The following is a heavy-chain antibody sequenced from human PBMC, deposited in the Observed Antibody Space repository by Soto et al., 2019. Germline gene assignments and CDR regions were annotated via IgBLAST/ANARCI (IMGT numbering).Heavy chain of an antibody. CDR3: ARSYPTYYYGSGSYLY. CDR1: GGSISSSSYY. J-gene: IGHJ4*02. D-gene: IGHD3-10*01. Sequence: QLQLQESGPGLVKPSETLSLTCTVSGGSISSSSYYWGWIRQPPGKGLEWIGSIYYSGSTYYNPSLKSRVTISVDTSKNQFSLKLSSVTAADTAVYYCARSYPTYYYGSGSYLYWGQGTLVTVSS. V-gene: IGHV4-39*01. CDR2: IYYSGST.